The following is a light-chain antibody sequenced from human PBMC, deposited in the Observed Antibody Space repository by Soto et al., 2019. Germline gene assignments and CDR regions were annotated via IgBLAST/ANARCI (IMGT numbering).Light chain of an antibody. J-gene: IGLJ2*01. V-gene: IGLV2-8*01. CDR1: SSDVGGYNS. CDR3: SSYAGNNIVV. Sequence: QSALTQPPSASGSPGHSVTISCTGTSSDVGGYNSVSWYQQHPGKAPKLMIYEVSTRPSGVPDRFSGSKSGNTASLTVSGLQAEDEADYYCSSYAGNNIVVFGGGTKLTVL. CDR2: EVS.